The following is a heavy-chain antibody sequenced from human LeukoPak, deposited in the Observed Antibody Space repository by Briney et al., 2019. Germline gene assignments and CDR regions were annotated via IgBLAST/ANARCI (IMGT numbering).Heavy chain of an antibody. CDR1: AFTFSSYA. V-gene: IGHV3-23*01. Sequence: PGGSLRLSCAASAFTFSSYAMSWVRQAPGKGLEWVSAISGSGGRAYYAGSVKGRFTISRDNSKNTLYLQMNSLRADDTAVYYCAKQYGSGSYYNWDYFDYWGQGTLVTVSS. D-gene: IGHD3-10*01. CDR2: ISGSGGRA. J-gene: IGHJ4*02. CDR3: AKQYGSGSYYNWDYFDY.